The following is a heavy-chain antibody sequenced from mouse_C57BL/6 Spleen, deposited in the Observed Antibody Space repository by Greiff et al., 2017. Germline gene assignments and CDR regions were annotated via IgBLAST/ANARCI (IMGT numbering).Heavy chain of an antibody. D-gene: IGHD2-3*01. CDR2: INPNNGGT. V-gene: IGHV1-26*01. J-gene: IGHJ1*03. CDR1: GYTFTDYY. Sequence: EVQLQQSGPELVKPGASVKISCKASGYTFTDYYMNWVKQSHGKSLEWIGDINPNNGGTSYNQKFKGKATLTVDKSSSTAYMELRSLTSEDSAVYYCARGDIFIYDGYSHWYFDVWGTGTTVTVSS. CDR3: ARGDIFIYDGYSHWYFDV.